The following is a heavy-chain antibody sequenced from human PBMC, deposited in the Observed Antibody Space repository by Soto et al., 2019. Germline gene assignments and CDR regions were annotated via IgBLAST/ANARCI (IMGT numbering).Heavy chain of an antibody. CDR3: ARGRCSSTSCYGGMDV. Sequence: KPSETLSLTCAVYCGSFSGYYWSWIRQPPGKGLEWIGEINHSGSTNYNPSLKSRVTISVDTSKNQFSLKLSSVTAADTAVYYCARGRCSSTSCYGGMDVWGQGTTVTVSS. V-gene: IGHV4-34*01. CDR1: CGSFSGYY. J-gene: IGHJ6*02. CDR2: INHSGST. D-gene: IGHD2-2*01.